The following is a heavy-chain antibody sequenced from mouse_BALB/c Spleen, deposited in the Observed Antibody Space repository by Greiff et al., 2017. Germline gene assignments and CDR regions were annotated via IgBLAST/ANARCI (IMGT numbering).Heavy chain of an antibody. CDR1: GFSLSRYS. D-gene: IGHD2-1*01. CDR2: IWGGGST. Sequence: VKLVESGPGLVAPSQSLSITCTVSGFSLSRYSVHWVRQPPGKGLEWLGMIWGGGSTDYNSALKSRLSISKDNSKSQVFLKMNSLQTDDTAMYYCSRNGGNYDHWYFDVWGAGTTVTVSS. CDR3: SRNGGNYDHWYFDV. J-gene: IGHJ1*01. V-gene: IGHV2-6-4*01.